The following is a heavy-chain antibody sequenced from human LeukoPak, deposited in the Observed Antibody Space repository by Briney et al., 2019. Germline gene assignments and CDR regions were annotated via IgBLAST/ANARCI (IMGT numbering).Heavy chain of an antibody. CDR2: IKRDGSEK. CDR1: GFXFSNYW. CDR3: ARDYYDSSGYYGAYYYYGMDV. D-gene: IGHD3-22*01. Sequence: GGSLTLSCAASGFXFSNYWMSWVRQAPGKGLEWVANIKRDGSEKYYVDSVKGRFTISRDNAQNSLYLQMNSLRAEDTAVYYCARDYYDSSGYYGAYYYYGMDVWGQGTTVTVSS. V-gene: IGHV3-7*01. J-gene: IGHJ6*02.